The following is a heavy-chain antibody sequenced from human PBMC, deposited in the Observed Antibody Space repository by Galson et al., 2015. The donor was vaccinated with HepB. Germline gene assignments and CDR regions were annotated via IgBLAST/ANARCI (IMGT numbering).Heavy chain of an antibody. CDR3: TRSLQNDY. V-gene: IGHV3-74*01. CDR2: INSDGRGT. CDR1: GFTFRSYW. J-gene: IGHJ4*02. Sequence: SLRLSCATSGFTFRSYWMHWVRQGPGRGLVWVSRINSDGRGTSYAEFGKGRFTISRDNAKNTLYLQMNSLRAEDTAVYYCTRSLQNDYWGQGTLVTVSS.